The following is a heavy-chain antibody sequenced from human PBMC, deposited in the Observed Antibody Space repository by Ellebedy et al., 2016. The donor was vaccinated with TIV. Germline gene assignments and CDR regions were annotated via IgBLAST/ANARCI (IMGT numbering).Heavy chain of an antibody. Sequence: SETLSLTCTVSGGSISSSSYYWGWIRQPPGKGLEWIGSIYYSGSTYYNPSLKSRVTISVDTSKNQFSLKLSSVTAADTAVYYCARGVVGYCSGGSCYSGWFDPWGQGTRVTVSS. CDR3: ARGVVGYCSGGSCYSGWFDP. D-gene: IGHD2-15*01. J-gene: IGHJ5*02. V-gene: IGHV4-39*01. CDR1: GGSISSSSYY. CDR2: IYYSGST.